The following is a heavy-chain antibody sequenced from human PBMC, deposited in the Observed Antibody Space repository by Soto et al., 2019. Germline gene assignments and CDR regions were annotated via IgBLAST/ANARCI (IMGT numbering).Heavy chain of an antibody. V-gene: IGHV4-4*02. CDR3: ARGAVAGTLYYYYYGMDV. CDR1: GGSISSSNW. J-gene: IGHJ6*02. CDR2: IYHSGST. D-gene: IGHD6-19*01. Sequence: QVQLQESGPGLVKPSGTLSLTCAVSGGSISSSNWWSWVRQPPGKGLEWIGEIYHSGSTNYNPSLKSRDTISVDTSKNQFSLKLSSVTAADTAVYYCARGAVAGTLYYYYYGMDVWGQGTTVTVSS.